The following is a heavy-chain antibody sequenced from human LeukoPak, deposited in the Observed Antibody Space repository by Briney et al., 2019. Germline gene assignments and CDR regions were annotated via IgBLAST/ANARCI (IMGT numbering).Heavy chain of an antibody. Sequence: ASVKVSCKASGYTFTSYGISWVRQAPAQGLEWMGRISDHSGQTNYVQKFQDRVTLTTDTSTSTAYMELRSLGSGDTAVYYCAREGYYYHTSNGDDHWGQGTLVTVS. J-gene: IGHJ5*02. CDR2: ISDHSGQT. CDR1: GYTFTSYG. V-gene: IGHV1-18*01. D-gene: IGHD3-22*01. CDR3: AREGYYYHTSNGDDH.